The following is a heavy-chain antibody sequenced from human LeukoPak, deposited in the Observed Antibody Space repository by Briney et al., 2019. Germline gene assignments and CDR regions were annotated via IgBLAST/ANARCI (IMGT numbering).Heavy chain of an antibody. CDR1: GYTFTSYD. Sequence: GASVKVSCKASGYTFTSYDINWVRQATGQGLEWMGWMNPNSGNTGYAQKFQGRVTMTRNTSISTAYMELSSLRSEDTAVYYCARLIDCSSTSCYLYYYYYGMDVWGQGTTVTVSS. V-gene: IGHV1-8*01. CDR2: MNPNSGNT. J-gene: IGHJ6*02. CDR3: ARLIDCSSTSCYLYYYYYGMDV. D-gene: IGHD2-2*01.